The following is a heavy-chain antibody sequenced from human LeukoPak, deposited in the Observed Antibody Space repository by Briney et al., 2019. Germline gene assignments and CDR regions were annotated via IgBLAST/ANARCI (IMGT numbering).Heavy chain of an antibody. V-gene: IGHV4-34*01. CDR1: GGSFSGYY. Sequence: PSETLSLTCAVYGGSFSGYYWSWIRQPPGKGLEWIGEINHSGSTNYNPSLKSRVTISVDTSKNQSSLKLSSVTAADTAVYYCANSSGYWGQGTLVTVSS. D-gene: IGHD2-15*01. CDR3: ANSSGY. J-gene: IGHJ4*02. CDR2: INHSGST.